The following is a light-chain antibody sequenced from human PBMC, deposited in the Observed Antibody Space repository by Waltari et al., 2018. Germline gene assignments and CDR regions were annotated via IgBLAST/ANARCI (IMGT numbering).Light chain of an antibody. V-gene: IGKV2-30*02. J-gene: IGKJ2*01. CDR1: QSLVHRDGNTH. CDR3: MQGTHWPYT. Sequence: DVVMTQSPLTLPVTLGQPASISRKSSQSLVHRDGNTHLNWFEQRPGQSTRRLIYRVSNRDSWVPDRFSGSGSGTDLTLKISRVEAEDVGVYYCMQGTHWPYTFGQGTKLDIK. CDR2: RVS.